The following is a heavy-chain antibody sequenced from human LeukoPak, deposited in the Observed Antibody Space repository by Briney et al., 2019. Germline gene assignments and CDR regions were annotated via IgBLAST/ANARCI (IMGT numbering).Heavy chain of an antibody. CDR3: ARGSSGSYLNYFDY. D-gene: IGHD1-26*01. CDR1: GYTFTSYG. CDR2: ISAYNGNT. Sequence: ASVKVSCKASGYTFTSYGISWVRQAPGQGLEWMGWISAYNGNTNYAQKLQGRVTMTTDTSTSTVYMELSSLRSEDTAVYHCARGSSGSYLNYFDYWGQGTLVTVSS. J-gene: IGHJ4*02. V-gene: IGHV1-18*01.